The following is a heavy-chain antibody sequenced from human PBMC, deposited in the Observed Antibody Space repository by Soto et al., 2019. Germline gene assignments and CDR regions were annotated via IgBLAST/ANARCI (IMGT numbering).Heavy chain of an antibody. CDR2: IIPIFGTA. V-gene: IGHV1-69*12. D-gene: IGHD5-18*01. Sequence: QVQLVQSGAEVKKPGSSVKVSCKASGGTFSSYAISWVRQAPGQGLEWMGGIIPIFGTANYAQKFQGRRTITGDESTSTAYMELSSLRSEDTAVYYCARDRRIQLWGHHPGDAFDIWGQGTMVTVSS. J-gene: IGHJ3*02. CDR3: ARDRRIQLWGHHPGDAFDI. CDR1: GGTFSSYA.